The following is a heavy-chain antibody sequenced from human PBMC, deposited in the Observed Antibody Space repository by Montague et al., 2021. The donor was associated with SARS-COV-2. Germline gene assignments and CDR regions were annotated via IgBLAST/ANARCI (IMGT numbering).Heavy chain of an antibody. J-gene: IGHJ4*02. Sequence: SETLSLTCTVSGGSVSSGGYYWSWIRQPPGKGLEWIGYIYYSGSTNYNPSLKSRVTISLDTSKNQFSLKLTSVTAADTAVYYCARVSLAAAATRSDYWGQGTPVTVSS. CDR2: IYYSGST. CDR1: GGSVSSGGYY. D-gene: IGHD6-13*01. CDR3: ARVSLAAAATRSDY. V-gene: IGHV4-61*08.